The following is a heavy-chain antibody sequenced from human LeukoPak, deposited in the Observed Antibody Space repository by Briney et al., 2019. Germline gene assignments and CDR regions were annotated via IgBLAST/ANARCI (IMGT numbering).Heavy chain of an antibody. V-gene: IGHV4-31*03. Sequence: PSETLSLTCTVSGGSISSGGYYWNWIRQHPGKGLEWIGYIYYSGSTYYNPSLKSRVTISVDTSKNQFSLKLSSVTAADTAVYYCASAFPQTYCSSTSCSSYFDYWGQGTLVTVSS. J-gene: IGHJ4*02. CDR3: ASAFPQTYCSSTSCSSYFDY. CDR1: GGSISSGGYY. CDR2: IYYSGST. D-gene: IGHD2-2*01.